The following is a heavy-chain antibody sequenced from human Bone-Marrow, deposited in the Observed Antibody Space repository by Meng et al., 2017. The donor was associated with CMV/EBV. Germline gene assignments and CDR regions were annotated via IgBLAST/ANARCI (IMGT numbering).Heavy chain of an antibody. J-gene: IGHJ6*02. D-gene: IGHD3-9*01. CDR1: GFIFSNYA. CDR3: ARGGNFLTWGMDV. CDR2: ISHDGSNK. Sequence: GGSLRLSCAASGFIFSNYAMHWVRQAPGKGLEWVAVISHDGSNKYDADSVKGRFTISRDNSKNTLYLQMNSLRAEDTAVYYCARGGNFLTWGMDVWGQGTTVTVSS. V-gene: IGHV3-30-3*01.